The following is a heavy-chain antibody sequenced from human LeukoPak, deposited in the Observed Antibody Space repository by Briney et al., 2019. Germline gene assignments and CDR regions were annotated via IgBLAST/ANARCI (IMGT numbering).Heavy chain of an antibody. CDR1: GYTLTELS. V-gene: IGHV1-24*01. J-gene: IGHJ5*02. CDR2: FDPEDGET. CDR3: ATVVPRRGYSGYDGYNWFDP. D-gene: IGHD5-12*01. Sequence: ASVKVSCKVSGYTLTELSMHWVRQAPGKGLEWMGGFDPEDGETIYAQKFQGRVTMTEDTSTDTAYMELSSLRSEDTAVYYCATVVPRRGYSGYDGYNWFDPWGQGTLVTVSS.